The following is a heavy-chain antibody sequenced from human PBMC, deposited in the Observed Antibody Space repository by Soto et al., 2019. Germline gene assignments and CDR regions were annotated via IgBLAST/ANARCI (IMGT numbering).Heavy chain of an antibody. J-gene: IGHJ6*02. CDR1: GFTFSSYG. D-gene: IGHD6-19*01. CDR3: AKDRDVLAVAGTGWAGEYYYGMDV. V-gene: IGHV3-30*18. CDR2: ISYDGSNK. Sequence: GGSLRLSCAASGFTFSSYGMHWVRQAPGKGLEWVAVISYDGSNKYYADSVKGRFTISRDNSKNTLYLQMNSLRAEDTAVYYCAKDRDVLAVAGTGWAGEYYYGMDVWGQGTTVTVSS.